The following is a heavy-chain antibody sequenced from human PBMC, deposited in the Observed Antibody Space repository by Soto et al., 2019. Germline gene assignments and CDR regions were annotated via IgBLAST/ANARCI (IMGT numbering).Heavy chain of an antibody. CDR2: INHSGST. J-gene: IGHJ6*03. V-gene: IGHV4-34*01. CDR3: ARLNHGWAAGTYYYYYYMDV. CDR1: GGSFSGYY. Sequence: SETLSLTCAVYGGSFSGYYWSWIRQPPGKGLEWIGEINHSGSTNYNPSLKSRVTISVDTSKNQFSLKLSSVTAADTAVYYCARLNHGWAAGTYYYYYYMDVWGKGTTVTVSS. D-gene: IGHD6-13*01.